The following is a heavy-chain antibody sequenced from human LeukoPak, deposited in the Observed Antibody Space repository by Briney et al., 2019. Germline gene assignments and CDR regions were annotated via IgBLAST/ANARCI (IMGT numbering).Heavy chain of an antibody. Sequence: SETLSLTCTVSGGSIRSYYWSWIRQPPGKGLEWIGYIYYSGSTNYNPSLKSRVTISVDTSKNQFSLKLSSVTAADTAVYYCARGQQLVRGTRTYYFDYWGQGTLVTVSS. V-gene: IGHV4-59*01. CDR3: ARGQQLVRGTRTYYFDY. CDR1: GGSIRSYY. CDR2: IYYSGST. D-gene: IGHD6-13*01. J-gene: IGHJ4*02.